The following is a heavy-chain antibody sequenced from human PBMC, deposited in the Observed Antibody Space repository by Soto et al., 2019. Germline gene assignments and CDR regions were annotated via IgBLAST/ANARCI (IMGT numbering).Heavy chain of an antibody. V-gene: IGHV3-33*01. D-gene: IGHD6-13*01. J-gene: IGHJ5*02. CDR1: GFTFSSYG. CDR2: IWYDGSNK. Sequence: QVQLVESGGGVVQPGRSLRLSCAASGFTFSSYGMHWVRQAPGKGLEWVAVIWYDGSNKYYADSVKGRFTISRDTFKNPLYMQMNSLRAEDTAVYYCARDNSSSWYGQTNWFDPWGQVTLVTVSS. CDR3: ARDNSSSWYGQTNWFDP.